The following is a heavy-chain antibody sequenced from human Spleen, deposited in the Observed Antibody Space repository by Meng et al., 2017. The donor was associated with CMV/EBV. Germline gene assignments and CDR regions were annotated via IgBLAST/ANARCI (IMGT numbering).Heavy chain of an antibody. CDR1: GYTFTDYY. D-gene: IGHD3-3*01. J-gene: IGHJ4*02. V-gene: IGHV1-2*02. Sequence: ASVKVSCKTSGYTFTDYYMHWVRQAPGQGLEWMGLINPNSGDTNFAQNFQGRVTMTRDTSISTAYMELSRLRSDDTAVYYCARGPPYDFWSGYLVYWGQGTLVTVSS. CDR3: ARGPPYDFWSGYLVY. CDR2: INPNSGDT.